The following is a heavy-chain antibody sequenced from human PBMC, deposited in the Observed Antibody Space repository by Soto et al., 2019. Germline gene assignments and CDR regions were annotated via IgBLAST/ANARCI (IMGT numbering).Heavy chain of an antibody. CDR2: ISSSGSTI. J-gene: IGHJ4*02. CDR1: GFTFSSYE. V-gene: IGHV3-48*03. Sequence: GGSLRLSCAASGFTFSSYEMNWVRQAPGKGLEWVSYISSSGSTIYYADSVKGRFTISRDNAKNSLYLQMNSLRAEDTAVYYCARDMNPDYYFYNWGQGTLVTVSS. CDR3: ARDMNPDYYFYN. D-gene: IGHD3-16*01.